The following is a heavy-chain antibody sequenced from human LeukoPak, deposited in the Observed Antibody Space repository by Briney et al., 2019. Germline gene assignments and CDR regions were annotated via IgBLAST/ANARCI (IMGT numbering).Heavy chain of an antibody. CDR2: ISGSGGST. Sequence: GGSLRLSCATSGFTFSSYAMSWVRQAPGKGLEWVSAISGSGGSTYYADSVKGRFTISRDNSKNTLYLQMNSLRAEDTAVYYCAKVRYYDILTGYFDYWGQGTLVTVSS. CDR3: AKVRYYDILTGYFDY. J-gene: IGHJ4*02. CDR1: GFTFSSYA. V-gene: IGHV3-23*01. D-gene: IGHD3-9*01.